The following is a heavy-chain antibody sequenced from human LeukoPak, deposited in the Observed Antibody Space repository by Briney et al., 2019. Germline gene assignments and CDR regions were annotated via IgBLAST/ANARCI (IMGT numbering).Heavy chain of an antibody. CDR3: ASAPRFLNGMDV. V-gene: IGHV4-59*12. D-gene: IGHD3-3*01. J-gene: IGHJ6*02. CDR2: IYYSGST. CDR1: GGSISSYY. Sequence: SETLSLTCTVSGGSISSYYWSWIRQPPGKGLEWIGYIYYSGSTNYNPSLKSRVTISVDRSKNQFSLKLSSVIAADTAVYYCASAPRFLNGMDVWGQGTTVTVSS.